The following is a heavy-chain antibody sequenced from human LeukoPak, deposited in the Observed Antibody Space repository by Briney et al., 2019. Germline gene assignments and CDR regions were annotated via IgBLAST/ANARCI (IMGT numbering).Heavy chain of an antibody. Sequence: SETLSLTCAVYGGSFSGYYWSWIRQPPGKGLEWIGEINHSGSTNYNPSLKSRVTISVDTSKNQFSLKLSSVTAADTAVYYCARGYSYWFDPWGQGTLVTVSS. V-gene: IGHV4-34*01. D-gene: IGHD2-21*01. J-gene: IGHJ5*02. CDR1: GGSFSGYY. CDR2: INHSGST. CDR3: ARGYSYWFDP.